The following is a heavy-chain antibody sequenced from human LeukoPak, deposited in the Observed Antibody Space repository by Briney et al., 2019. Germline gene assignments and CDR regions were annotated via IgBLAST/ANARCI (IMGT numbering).Heavy chain of an antibody. V-gene: IGHV3-23*01. CDR1: GFTFSSYA. J-gene: IGHJ3*02. D-gene: IGHD5-18*01. Sequence: GGSLRLSCAASGFTFSSYAMSWVRQAPGKGLEWVSAISGSGGSTYYADSVKGRFTISRDNAKNSLYLQMNSLRAEDTAVYYCARALDSYGYSLAFDIWGQGTMVTVSS. CDR2: ISGSGGST. CDR3: ARALDSYGYSLAFDI.